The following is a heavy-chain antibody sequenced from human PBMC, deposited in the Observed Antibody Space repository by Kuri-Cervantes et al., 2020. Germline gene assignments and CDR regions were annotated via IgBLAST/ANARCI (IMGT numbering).Heavy chain of an antibody. D-gene: IGHD4-11*01. CDR2: IYPDDSNT. J-gene: IGHJ4*02. CDR1: RDIFARYW. V-gene: IGHV5-51*01. Sequence: GESLKISCKGSRDIFARYWIGWVRQMPEKGLEWMGIIYPDDSNTRYSPSFRGQVTISADTSTSTAYLQWSSLKASDTAVYYCARHVTGQYYFDFWGQGTLVTVSS. CDR3: ARHVTGQYYFDF.